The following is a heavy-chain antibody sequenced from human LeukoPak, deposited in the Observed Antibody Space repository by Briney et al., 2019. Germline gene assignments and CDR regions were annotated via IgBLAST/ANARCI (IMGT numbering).Heavy chain of an antibody. CDR3: AKVGVPATMELGTRGVATTIELDY. V-gene: IGHV3-23*01. D-gene: IGHD2-2*01. CDR1: GFTFSSYA. CDR2: IRGSGGST. Sequence: GGSLRLSCSASGFTFSSYAMSWVRQAPGKGLEWVSLIRGSGGSTYYADSVKGRFTISRDNSKNTLYLQMNSLRAEDTAVYYCAKVGVPATMELGTRGVATTIELDYWCQGTLVTVSS. J-gene: IGHJ4*02.